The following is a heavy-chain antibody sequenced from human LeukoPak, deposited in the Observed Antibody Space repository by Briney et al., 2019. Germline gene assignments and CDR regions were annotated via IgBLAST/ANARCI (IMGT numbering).Heavy chain of an antibody. CDR2: ITPGGGT. V-gene: IGHV1-2*02. Sequence: ASVKVSCKASGYTFTSYAMHWVRQAPGQGLEWMGWITPGGGTNYPQKFQGGVAITWDTSITTAYMDLSRLTSDDTAVYYCARDRYGDGFAHFDYWGQGALVTVSS. CDR1: GYTFTSYA. D-gene: IGHD5-24*01. J-gene: IGHJ4*02. CDR3: ARDRYGDGFAHFDY.